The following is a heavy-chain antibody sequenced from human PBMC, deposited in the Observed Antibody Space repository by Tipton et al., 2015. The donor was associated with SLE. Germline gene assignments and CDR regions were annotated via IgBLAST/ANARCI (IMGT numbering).Heavy chain of an antibody. J-gene: IGHJ3*02. CDR1: GGSFSGYY. D-gene: IGHD3-10*01. V-gene: IGHV4-34*01. Sequence: TLSLTCAVYGGSFSGYYWSWIRQPPGKGLEWIGEINHSGSTNYNPSLKGRVTISVDTSKNQFSLKLSSVTAADTAVYYCARPITMGGPNAFDIWGQGTMVTVSS. CDR3: ARPITMGGPNAFDI. CDR2: INHSGST.